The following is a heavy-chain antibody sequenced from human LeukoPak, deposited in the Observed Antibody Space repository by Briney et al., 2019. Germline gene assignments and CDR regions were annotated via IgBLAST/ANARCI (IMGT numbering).Heavy chain of an antibody. CDR3: ARAPGDYDLPFFDP. J-gene: IGHJ5*02. CDR1: GGSISSSSCY. D-gene: IGHD4-17*01. Sequence: SETLSLTCTVSGGSISSSSCYWGWIRQPPGKGLEWIGSIYYSGSTYYNPSLKSRVTISVDTSKNQFSLKLSSVTAADTAVYYCARAPGDYDLPFFDPWGQGTLVTVSS. V-gene: IGHV4-39*07. CDR2: IYYSGST.